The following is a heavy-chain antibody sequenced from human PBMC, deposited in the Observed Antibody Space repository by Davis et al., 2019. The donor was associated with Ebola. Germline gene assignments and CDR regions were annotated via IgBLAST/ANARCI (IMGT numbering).Heavy chain of an antibody. CDR1: GFTFSSYT. CDR3: ARSGLSFGVVKYHYGMDV. J-gene: IGHJ6*04. CDR2: MYSGGKA. Sequence: GESLKISCAASGFTFSSYTMNWVRQAPGKGLEWVSVMYSGGKAYYADSVKGRFTISRDNTKNTLFLRMNSLRAEDTAVYYCARSGLSFGVVKYHYGMDVWGKGTTVTVSS. V-gene: IGHV3-53*01. D-gene: IGHD3-3*01.